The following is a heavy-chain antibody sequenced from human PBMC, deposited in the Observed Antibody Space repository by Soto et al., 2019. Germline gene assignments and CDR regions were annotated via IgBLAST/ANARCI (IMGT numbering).Heavy chain of an antibody. V-gene: IGHV3-73*01. D-gene: IGHD3-16*01. Sequence: EVQLVESGGGLVRPGGSVRLSCAASGFTFSVSSMHWVRQASGKGLEWLGRIRSRANHYATTYSESLKGRVIISRDDSQDTMFLEMSRLRTEDTAMYYCAIEGVSFGHWGQGTLVTVSS. CDR1: GFTFSVSS. J-gene: IGHJ4*02. CDR3: AIEGVSFGH. CDR2: IRSRANHYAT.